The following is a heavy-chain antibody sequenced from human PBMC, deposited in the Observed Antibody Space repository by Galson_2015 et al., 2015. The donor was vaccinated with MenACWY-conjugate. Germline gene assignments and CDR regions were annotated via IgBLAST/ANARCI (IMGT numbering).Heavy chain of an antibody. Sequence: QSGAEVKMPGESLRISCKASGYSFTNYRITWVRQMPGKGLEWMGRIDPSDSYTQYSPSFQGHVTMSVDKSINTAYLHWSSLRASDTAMFYCTRGYNYFDPWGQGTLVTVSS. CDR2: IDPSDSYT. J-gene: IGHJ5*02. V-gene: IGHV5-10-1*01. CDR3: TRGYNYFDP. CDR1: GYSFTNYR.